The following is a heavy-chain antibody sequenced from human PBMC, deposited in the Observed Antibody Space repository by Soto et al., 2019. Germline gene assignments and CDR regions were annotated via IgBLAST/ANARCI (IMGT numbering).Heavy chain of an antibody. CDR2: IIPIFGTA. V-gene: IGHV1-69*01. CDR3: XIRGEIAVXXXXXXX. Sequence: QVQLVQSGAEVKKPGSSVKVSCKASGGTFSSYAISWVRQAPGQGLEWMGGIIPIFGTANYAQKFQGRVTITADESTSTAYMELSSLRSXXXXXXXXXIRGEIAVXXXXXXXWGQ. CDR1: GGTFSSYA. D-gene: IGHD6-19*01. J-gene: IGHJ1*01.